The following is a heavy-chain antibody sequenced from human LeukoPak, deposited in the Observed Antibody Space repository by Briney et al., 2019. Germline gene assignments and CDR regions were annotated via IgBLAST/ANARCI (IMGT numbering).Heavy chain of an antibody. CDR1: GFTFSSYA. Sequence: GGSLRLSCAASGFTFSSYAMSWVRQAPGKGLEWVSAISGSGGSTYYADSVKGRFTISRDNSKNTLYLQMNSLRAEDTALYYCAKDRPYSSGWYDGMDVWGQGTTVTVSS. J-gene: IGHJ6*02. V-gene: IGHV3-23*01. CDR3: AKDRPYSSGWYDGMDV. CDR2: ISGSGGST. D-gene: IGHD6-19*01.